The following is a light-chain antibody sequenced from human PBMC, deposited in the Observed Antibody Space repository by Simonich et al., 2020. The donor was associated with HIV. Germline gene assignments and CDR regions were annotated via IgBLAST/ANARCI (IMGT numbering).Light chain of an antibody. CDR2: CAS. CDR3: QQYYITPHT. V-gene: IGKV4-1*01. J-gene: IGKJ1*01. Sequence: DIVMTQSPDSLAVSLGERATINCKSSQSVLYNSNNKNYLAWYQQKSGQPPKLLMYCASTRESGVPDRFSGSGSETDFTLTIRSLQAEDVAVYYCQQYYITPHTFGQGTKVEIK. CDR1: QSVLYNSNNKNY.